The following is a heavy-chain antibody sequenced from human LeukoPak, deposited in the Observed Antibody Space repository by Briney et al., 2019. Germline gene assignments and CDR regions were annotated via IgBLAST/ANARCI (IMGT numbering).Heavy chain of an antibody. Sequence: SETLSFTCAVYGVSVSSDNWWSWVRQSPGKGLEWIGETHRSGDTKYNPSLNGRVTISIDNSNNRLSLRLRYVTAADTAMYYCATRDQSRTYLAPADCWGQGTLATVSS. CDR2: THRSGDT. CDR3: ATRDQSRTYLAPADC. CDR1: GVSVSSDNW. J-gene: IGHJ4*02. V-gene: IGHV4-4*02. D-gene: IGHD5-24*01.